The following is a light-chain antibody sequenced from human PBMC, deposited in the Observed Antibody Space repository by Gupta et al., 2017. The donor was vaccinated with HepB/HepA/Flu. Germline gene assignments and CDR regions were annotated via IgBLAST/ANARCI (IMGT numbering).Light chain of an antibody. J-gene: IGLJ3*02. CDR3: SAYTGSSTLV. CDR2: DVS. CDR1: SSDVGGYYY. V-gene: IGLV2-14*03. Sequence: QSSLTQPASGAGSPGQSITISCTGPSSDVGGYYYVSWYQQHTGKSPKLMFYDVSRRPSGVSNRFSGSKSGNTASLTISGLQAEDEADYYCSAYTGSSTLVFGGGTELTVL.